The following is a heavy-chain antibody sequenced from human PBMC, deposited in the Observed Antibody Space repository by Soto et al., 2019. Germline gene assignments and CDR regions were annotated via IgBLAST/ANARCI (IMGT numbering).Heavy chain of an antibody. CDR3: AKGAAWIQLLDY. D-gene: IGHD5-18*01. Sequence: PSWTVSLTCTVSGDSVNSGGYYWSWIRQHPGKGLEWLGYVYYTGSTYYNPSLKSRVMISLDTSRNHFSLNLSSVTAADTAVYYFAKGAAWIQLLDYSSQG. J-gene: IGHJ4*02. V-gene: IGHV4-31*03. CDR2: VYYTGST. CDR1: GDSVNSGGYY.